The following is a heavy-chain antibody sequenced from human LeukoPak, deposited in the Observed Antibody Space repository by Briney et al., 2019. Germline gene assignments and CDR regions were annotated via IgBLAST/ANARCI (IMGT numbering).Heavy chain of an antibody. Sequence: GGSLRLSCAASGFTVSNNYMSWVRRTPGKGLGCVSVIFGGGSTHHADFVKGRFSISRDNSKNIVFLQMNNLRVEDTAVYYCARDPRVGVAGIDYWGQGTLVTVSS. CDR2: IFGGGST. CDR1: GFTVSNNY. V-gene: IGHV3-66*01. D-gene: IGHD6-19*01. CDR3: ARDPRVGVAGIDY. J-gene: IGHJ4*02.